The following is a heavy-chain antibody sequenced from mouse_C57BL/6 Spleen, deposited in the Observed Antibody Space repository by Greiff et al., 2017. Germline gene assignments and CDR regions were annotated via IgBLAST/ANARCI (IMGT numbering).Heavy chain of an antibody. Sequence: VQLQQSGAELVRPGASVKLSCKASGYTFTDYYINWVKQRPGQGLEWIARIYPGSGNTYYNEKFKGKATLTAEKSSSTAYMQLSSLTSEDSAVYFCARAGDHGDFDYWGQGTTLTVSS. V-gene: IGHV1-76*01. CDR1: GYTFTDYY. CDR2: IYPGSGNT. CDR3: ARAGDHGDFDY. J-gene: IGHJ2*01.